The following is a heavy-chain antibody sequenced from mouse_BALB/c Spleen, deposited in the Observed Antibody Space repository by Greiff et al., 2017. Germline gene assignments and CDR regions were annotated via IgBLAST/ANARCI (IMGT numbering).Heavy chain of an antibody. V-gene: IGHV1-12*01. CDR3: ARPYDGYYSYYAMDY. CDR1: GYTFTSYN. D-gene: IGHD2-3*01. J-gene: IGHJ4*01. CDR2: IYPGNGDT. Sequence: VQLQQPGAELVKPGASVKMSCKASGYTFTSYNMHWVKQTPGQGLEWIGAIYPGNGDTSYNQKFKGKATLTADKSSSTAYMQLSSLTSEDSAVYYCARPYDGYYSYYAMDYWGQGTSVTVSS.